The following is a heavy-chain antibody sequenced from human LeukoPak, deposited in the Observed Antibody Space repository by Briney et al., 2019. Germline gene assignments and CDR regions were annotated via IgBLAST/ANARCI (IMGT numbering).Heavy chain of an antibody. V-gene: IGHV4-59*01. CDR3: ARGAGDIVVVVAATPYYFDY. CDR1: GGSIISYY. CDR2: IYYSGST. J-gene: IGHJ4*02. Sequence: SETLSLTCAVSGGSIISYYWSWIRQPPGKGLEWIGYIYYSGSTNYNPSLKSRVTISVDTSKNQFSLKLSSVTAADTAVYYCARGAGDIVVVVAATPYYFDYWGQGTLVTVSS. D-gene: IGHD2-15*01.